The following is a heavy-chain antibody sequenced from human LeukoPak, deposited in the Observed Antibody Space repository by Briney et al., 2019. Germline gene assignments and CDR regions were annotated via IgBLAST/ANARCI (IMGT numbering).Heavy chain of an antibody. J-gene: IGHJ4*02. D-gene: IGHD1-20*01. CDR2: INPNSGGT. Sequence: ASVKVSCKASGYTFTGYYMHWVRQAPGQGLEWMGWINPNSGGTNYAQKFQGRVTMTRDTSISTAYMELSRLRSDDTAVYYCARYNWNDAYLDYWGQGTLVTVSS. CDR3: ARYNWNDAYLDY. CDR1: GYTFTGYY. V-gene: IGHV1-2*02.